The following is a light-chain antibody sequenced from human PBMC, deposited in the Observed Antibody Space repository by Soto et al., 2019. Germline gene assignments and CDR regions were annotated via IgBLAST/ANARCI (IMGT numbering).Light chain of an antibody. J-gene: IGKJ2*01. Sequence: EIVLTQSPGTLSLSPGERATLSCRASQSVSSNYIAWYQQNPGQAPRLLIYGASTRATGIPDRFSGSGSGTDFTLTSSSLEPEDFAVYFCQQYGRSPPFVFGEGTKVEIK. CDR2: GAS. CDR3: QQYGRSPPFV. V-gene: IGKV3-20*01. CDR1: QSVSSNY.